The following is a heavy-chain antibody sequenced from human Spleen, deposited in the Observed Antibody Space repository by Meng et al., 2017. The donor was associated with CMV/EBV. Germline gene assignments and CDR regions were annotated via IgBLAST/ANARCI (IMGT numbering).Heavy chain of an antibody. CDR3: ARDIWLQYYYYGMDV. J-gene: IGHJ6*02. CDR2: ISSSSSYI. V-gene: IGHV3-21*01. Sequence: GESLKISCAASGFTFSSYSMNWVRQAPGKGLEWVSSISSSSSYIYYADSVKGRFTISRDNAKNSLYLQMNSLRAEDTAVYYCARDIWLQYYYYGMDVWGQGTTVTVSS. D-gene: IGHD5-24*01. CDR1: GFTFSSYS.